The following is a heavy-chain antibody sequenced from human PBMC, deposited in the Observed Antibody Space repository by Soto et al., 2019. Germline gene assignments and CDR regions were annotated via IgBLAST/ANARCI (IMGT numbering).Heavy chain of an antibody. Sequence: WASVKVSCKASGYTFTSYYMHWVRQAPGQGLEWMGIINPSGGSTSYAQKFQGRVTMTRDTSTSTVYMELSSLRSEDTAVYYCARKAGYCSGGSCDPGAVDYWGQGTLVTVSS. CDR2: INPSGGST. V-gene: IGHV1-46*03. CDR3: ARKAGYCSGGSCDPGAVDY. D-gene: IGHD2-15*01. CDR1: GYTFTSYY. J-gene: IGHJ4*02.